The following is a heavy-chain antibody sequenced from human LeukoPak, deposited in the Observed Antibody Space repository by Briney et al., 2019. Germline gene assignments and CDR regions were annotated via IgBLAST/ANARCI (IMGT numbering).Heavy chain of an antibody. CDR1: GYTFTSYY. V-gene: IGHV1-46*01. J-gene: IGHJ6*03. CDR2: INPSGGST. CDR3: ARDPAAHDYGDYRPGYYYMDV. Sequence: ASVKVSCKASGYTFTSYYMHWVRQAPGQGLEWMGIINPSGGSTSYAQKFQGRVTMTRDMSTSTVYMELSSLRSEDTAVYYCARDPAAHDYGDYRPGYYYMDVWGKGTTVTVSS. D-gene: IGHD4-17*01.